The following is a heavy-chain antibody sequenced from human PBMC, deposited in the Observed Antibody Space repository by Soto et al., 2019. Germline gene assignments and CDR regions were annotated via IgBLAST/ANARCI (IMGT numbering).Heavy chain of an antibody. V-gene: IGHV5-51*01. J-gene: IGHJ4*02. Sequence: HGESLKISCKASGYTFSSYWIGWVRQMPGKGLEWMGIIYPDDSDTRYIPSFQGQVTMSVDKSVTTAYLQWSSLKASDTAMYYCARLHNFDNSGSSEGLDYWGQGTLVTVSS. CDR2: IYPDDSDT. CDR1: GYTFSSYW. CDR3: ARLHNFDNSGSSEGLDY. D-gene: IGHD3-22*01.